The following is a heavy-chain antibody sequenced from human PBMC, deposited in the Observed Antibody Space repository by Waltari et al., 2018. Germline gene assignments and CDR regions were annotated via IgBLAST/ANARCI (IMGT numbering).Heavy chain of an antibody. CDR2: MYFSGTK. CDR3: ARLPRGSVIIGAFDI. CDR1: GDSIRSHF. D-gene: IGHD3-22*01. J-gene: IGHJ3*02. Sequence: VQLQESGPGLVQPSETLSLRCNVSGDSIRSHFWSWIRQAPGKGLEWIWHMYFSGTKDDNPSLKSRVAIAIDTSKNHFSLNLRSVTAADTAIYYCARLPRGSVIIGAFDIWGQGTQVTVSS. V-gene: IGHV4-59*11.